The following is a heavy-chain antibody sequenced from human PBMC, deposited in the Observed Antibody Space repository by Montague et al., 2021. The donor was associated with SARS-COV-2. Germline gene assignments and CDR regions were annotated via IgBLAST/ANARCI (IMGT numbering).Heavy chain of an antibody. V-gene: IGHV4-39*01. CDR1: GGSISSSSYY. CDR2: IYYSGST. J-gene: IGHJ4*02. Sequence: SETLSLTCTVSGGSISSSSYYWGWIRQPPGKGLEWIGCIYYSGSTYYXPSLKSRVTISVDTSKNQFSLKLSSVTAADTAVYYCARQGGTMVVVGIRKLRYYCGYWGQGTLVTVSS. CDR3: ARQGGTMVVVGIRKLRYYCGY. D-gene: IGHD3-22*01.